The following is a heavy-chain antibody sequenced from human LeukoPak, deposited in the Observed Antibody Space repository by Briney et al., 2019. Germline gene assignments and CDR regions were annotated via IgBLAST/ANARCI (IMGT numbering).Heavy chain of an antibody. D-gene: IGHD2-2*01. V-gene: IGHV1-69*13. Sequence: SVKVSCKASGGTFSSYAISWVRQAPGQGLEWMGGIIPIFGTANYAQKFQGRVTITADESTSTAYMELSSLRSEDTAVYYCATDRVVPAAIGDAFDIWGQGTMVTVSS. CDR3: ATDRVVPAAIGDAFDI. J-gene: IGHJ3*02. CDR2: IIPIFGTA. CDR1: GGTFSSYA.